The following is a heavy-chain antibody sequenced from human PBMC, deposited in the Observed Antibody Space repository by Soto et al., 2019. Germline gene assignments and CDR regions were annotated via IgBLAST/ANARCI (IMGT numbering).Heavy chain of an antibody. CDR2: IWYDGSNK. CDR1: GFTFSSYG. CDR3: ARESIAVALDY. V-gene: IGHV3-33*01. J-gene: IGHJ4*02. D-gene: IGHD6-19*01. Sequence: GGSLRLSCAASGFTFSSYGMHWVRQAPGKGLEWVAVIWYDGSNKYYADSVKGRFTISRDNSKNTLYLRMNSLRAEDTAVYYCARESIAVALDYWGQGTLVTVSS.